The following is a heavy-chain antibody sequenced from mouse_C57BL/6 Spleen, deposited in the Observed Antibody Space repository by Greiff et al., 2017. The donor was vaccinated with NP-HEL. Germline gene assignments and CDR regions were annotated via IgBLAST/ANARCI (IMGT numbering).Heavy chain of an antibody. CDR3: ARGGGNYYWYFDV. D-gene: IGHD2-1*01. V-gene: IGHV1-4*01. J-gene: IGHJ1*03. Sequence: VQLQQSGAELARPGASVKMSCKASGYTFTSYTMHWVKQRPGQGPEWIGYINPSSGYTKYNPKFKDKATLTADNSSSTAYMPLSSLTTEDSAVYYCARGGGNYYWYFDVWGTGTTVTVSS. CDR2: INPSSGYT. CDR1: GYTFTSYT.